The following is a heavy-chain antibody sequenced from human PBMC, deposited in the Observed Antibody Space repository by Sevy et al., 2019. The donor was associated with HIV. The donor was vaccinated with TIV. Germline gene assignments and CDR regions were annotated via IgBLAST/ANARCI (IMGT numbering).Heavy chain of an antibody. CDR2: ISGSGNSA. CDR3: AKGGRSYGDSYSDH. CDR1: GFTFSISA. Sequence: GGSLRLSCAASGFTFSISAMTWVRQAPGKGLEWVSVISGSGNSAYYADSVKGRFTISRDNSKNTLSLQMNSLRAEDTAVYYCAKGGRSYGDSYSDHWGRGTLVTVSS. J-gene: IGHJ4*02. V-gene: IGHV3-23*01. D-gene: IGHD5-18*01.